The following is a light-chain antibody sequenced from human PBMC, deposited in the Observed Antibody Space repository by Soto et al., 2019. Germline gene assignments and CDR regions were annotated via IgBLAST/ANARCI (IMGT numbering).Light chain of an antibody. J-gene: IGLJ3*02. CDR3: AVWDDSLNGLWV. CDR2: DNT. Sequence: QSVLTQPPSVSGAPGERVTISCTGSSSDIGAGYRVRWYQQVPGTAPKLLIYDNTNRPSGVSVRFSGSKSGTSASLAISGLQSEDEADYYCAVWDDSLNGLWVFGGGTKLTVL. CDR1: SSDIGAGYR. V-gene: IGLV1-40*01.